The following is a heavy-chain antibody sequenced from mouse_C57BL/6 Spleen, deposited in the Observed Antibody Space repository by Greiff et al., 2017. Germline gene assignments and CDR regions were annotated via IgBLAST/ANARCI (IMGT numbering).Heavy chain of an antibody. CDR1: GFSLTSYG. V-gene: IGHV2-6-1*01. CDR2: IWSDGST. D-gene: IGHD2-2*01. Sequence: QVQLKESGPGLVAPSQSLSITCTVSGFSLTSYGVHWVRQPPGKGLEWLVVIWSDGSTTYNSALKSRLSISKDNSKSQVFLKMNSLQTDDTAMYYCARHEGYDGVWLAYWGQGTLVTVSA. J-gene: IGHJ3*01. CDR3: ARHEGYDGVWLAY.